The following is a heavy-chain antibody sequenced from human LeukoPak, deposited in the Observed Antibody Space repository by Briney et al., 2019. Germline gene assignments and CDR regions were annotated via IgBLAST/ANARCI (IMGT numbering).Heavy chain of an antibody. J-gene: IGHJ6*03. V-gene: IGHV4-34*01. CDR3: ARGRLGVATYYYHYYYYMDV. CDR2: INHSGST. D-gene: IGHD2-15*01. Sequence: SETLSLTCAVYGGSFSGYYWSWIRQPPGKGLEWIGEINHSGSTSYNPSLKSRVTISVDTSKNQFSLKLSSVTAADTAVYYCARGRLGVATYYYHYYYYMDVWGKGTTVTVSS. CDR1: GGSFSGYY.